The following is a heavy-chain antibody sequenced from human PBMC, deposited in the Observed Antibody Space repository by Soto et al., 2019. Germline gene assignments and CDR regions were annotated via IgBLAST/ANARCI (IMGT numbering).Heavy chain of an antibody. D-gene: IGHD2-15*01. CDR2: IHYSGST. Sequence: KASGTRSRTWTVSGGPFSGSYWSWSRQTPGKVLEWVGYIHYSGSTNYNPSLKSRVTMSVDSAKNQFSLQLSSVTAADTAVYFCTKYRRTDAEGYSFDYWGQGALVTVSS. V-gene: IGHV4-59*01. J-gene: IGHJ4*02. CDR1: GGPFSGSY. CDR3: TKYRRTDAEGYSFDY.